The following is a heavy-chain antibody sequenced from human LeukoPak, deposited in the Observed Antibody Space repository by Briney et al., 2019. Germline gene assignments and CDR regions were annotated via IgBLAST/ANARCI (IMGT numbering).Heavy chain of an antibody. CDR2: IYTSGIT. J-gene: IGHJ4*02. CDR1: GGSITSGSYY. V-gene: IGHV4-61*02. D-gene: IGHD1-26*01. Sequence: SETLSLTCTVSGGSITSGSYYWSWIRQPAGKGLEWIGRIYTSGITNYNPSLKSRVTISVDTSKNQFSLKLSSVTAADTAVYYCARGPPPPWDLLGGVGRVTFYFDYWGQGTLVTVSS. CDR3: ARGPPPPWDLLGGVGRVTFYFDY.